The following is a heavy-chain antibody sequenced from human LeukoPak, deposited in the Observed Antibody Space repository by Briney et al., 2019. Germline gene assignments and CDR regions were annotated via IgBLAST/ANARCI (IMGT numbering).Heavy chain of an antibody. V-gene: IGHV3-13*01. D-gene: IGHD3-10*01. CDR1: GFTFSSYD. J-gene: IGHJ4*02. Sequence: PGGSLRLSCAASGFTFSSYDMHWVRQATGKGLEWVSAIGTAGDTYYPGSEKGRFTISRENAKNSLYLQMNSLRAGDTAVYYCVRTKAYYGSGSWEFDYWGQGTLVTVSS. CDR2: IGTAGDT. CDR3: VRTKAYYGSGSWEFDY.